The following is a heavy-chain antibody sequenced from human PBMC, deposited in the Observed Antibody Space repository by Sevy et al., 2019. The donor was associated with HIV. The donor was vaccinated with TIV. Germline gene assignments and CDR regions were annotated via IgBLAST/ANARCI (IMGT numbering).Heavy chain of an antibody. CDR3: VREDVNAPRTLLSFDI. D-gene: IGHD3-16*01. J-gene: IGHJ3*02. V-gene: IGHV1-2*06. CDR2: INPNSGVT. Sequence: ASVKVSCKTTGYIFSDYSIHWVRQAPGQGLEWMALINPNSGVTIYAHNFRGRVSVTRDTSMGTAYMELSGLTYDDTAVYYCVREDVNAPRTLLSFDIWGQGTMVTVSS. CDR1: GYIFSDYS.